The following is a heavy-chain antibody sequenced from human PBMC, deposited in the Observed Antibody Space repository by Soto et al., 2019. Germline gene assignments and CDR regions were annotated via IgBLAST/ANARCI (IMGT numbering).Heavy chain of an antibody. CDR1: GFTFSSYA. CDR3: AQTASITIPDGFDH. D-gene: IGHD3-10*01. J-gene: IGHJ4*02. V-gene: IGHV3-23*01. CDR2: ISGSGSNP. Sequence: EVQVLESGGGLVQPGGSLSLSCAASGFTFSSYAMSWVRQAPGQGLEWVSAISGSGSNPYYADSVKGRFTISRDNSKNTLYLQMTRLRAEDTALNYCAQTASITIPDGFDHWGQGTLVTVSS.